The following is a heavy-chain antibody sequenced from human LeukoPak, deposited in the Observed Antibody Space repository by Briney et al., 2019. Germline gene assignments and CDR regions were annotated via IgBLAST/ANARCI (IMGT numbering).Heavy chain of an antibody. CDR1: GGSISSYY. CDR2: IYTSGST. V-gene: IGHV4-59*08. CDR3: ARHVHRGARGEFDY. Sequence: SETLSLTCTVSGGSISSYYWSWIRQPPGKGLEWIGRIYTSGSTNYNPSLESRVTISVDTSKNQFSLKLSSVTAADTAVYYCARHVHRGARGEFDYWGQGTLVTVSS. J-gene: IGHJ4*02. D-gene: IGHD3-16*01.